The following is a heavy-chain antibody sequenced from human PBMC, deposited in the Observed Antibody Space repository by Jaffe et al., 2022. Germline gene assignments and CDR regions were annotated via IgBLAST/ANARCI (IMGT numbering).Heavy chain of an antibody. Sequence: QVQLQESGPGLVKPSETLSLTCAVSGYSISSGYYWGWIRQPPGKGLEWIGSIYHSGSTYYNPSLKSRVTISVDTSKNQFSLKLSSVTAADTAVYYCARSEGDVLLWFGELFREGIWFDPWGQGTLVTVSS. D-gene: IGHD3-10*01. J-gene: IGHJ5*02. CDR3: ARSEGDVLLWFGELFREGIWFDP. CDR2: IYHSGST. CDR1: GYSISSGYY. V-gene: IGHV4-38-2*01.